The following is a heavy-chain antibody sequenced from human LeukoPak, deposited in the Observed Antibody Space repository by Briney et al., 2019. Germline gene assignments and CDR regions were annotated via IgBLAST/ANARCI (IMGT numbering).Heavy chain of an antibody. CDR3: AAHDIVVVPAARTDAFDI. J-gene: IGHJ3*02. V-gene: IGHV1-2*02. D-gene: IGHD2-2*01. Sequence: ASVKVSCKASGYTFTGYYMHWVRQAPGQGLEWMGWINPNSGGTNYAQKFQGRVTMTRDTSISTAYMELSRLRSDDTAVYYCAAHDIVVVPAARTDAFDIWGQGTMVTVSS. CDR1: GYTFTGYY. CDR2: INPNSGGT.